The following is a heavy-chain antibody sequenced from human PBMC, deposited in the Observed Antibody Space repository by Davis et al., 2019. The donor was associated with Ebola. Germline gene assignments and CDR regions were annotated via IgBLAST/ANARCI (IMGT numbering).Heavy chain of an antibody. CDR1: GYSFTSYW. D-gene: IGHD6-6*01. Sequence: GESLKISCKGSGYSFTSYWIGWVRQMPGKGLEWMGIIYPGDSDTRYSPSFQGQVTISADKSISTAYLQWSSLKASDTAMYYCARVGYSSSSPASAPGMDVWGQGTTVTVSS. CDR2: IYPGDSDT. CDR3: ARVGYSSSSPASAPGMDV. V-gene: IGHV5-51*01. J-gene: IGHJ6*02.